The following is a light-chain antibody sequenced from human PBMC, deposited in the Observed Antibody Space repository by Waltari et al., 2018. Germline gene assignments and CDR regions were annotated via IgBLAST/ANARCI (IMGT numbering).Light chain of an antibody. CDR3: SSYAGGSSLM. CDR2: EVT. Sequence: QSALTQPPSASGSPGQSITISCTGISTDVEGSDPVFWYQQHPGKAPKLLIYEVTKRPSGGPGRLAGSKSDNTASLAGAGLQAEDEAEYYCSSYAGGSSLMFGGGTKLTVL. J-gene: IGLJ3*02. V-gene: IGLV2-8*01. CDR1: STDVEGSDP.